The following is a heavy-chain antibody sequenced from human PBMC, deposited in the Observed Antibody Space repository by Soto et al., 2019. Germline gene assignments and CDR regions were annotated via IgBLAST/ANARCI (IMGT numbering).Heavy chain of an antibody. D-gene: IGHD5-18*01. CDR3: ASDFYGYNPTPLPT. V-gene: IGHV1-69*13. CDR1: GGTFSSYA. J-gene: IGHJ4*02. Sequence: AVKVSCKASGGTFSSYAISWVRQAPGQGLEWMGGIIPIFGTANYAQKFQGRVTITADESTSTAYMELSSLRSEDTAVYYCASDFYGYNPTPLPTWGQGTLVTVSS. CDR2: IIPIFGTA.